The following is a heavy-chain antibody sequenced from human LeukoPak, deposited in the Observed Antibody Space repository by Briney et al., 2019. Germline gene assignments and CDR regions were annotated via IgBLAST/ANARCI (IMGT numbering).Heavy chain of an antibody. CDR1: GYSISSGNY. J-gene: IGHJ4*02. CDR3: AKGYCSSITCYDDRGAFDY. D-gene: IGHD2-2*01. Sequence: SETLSLTCSVSGYSISSGNYWGWIRQPPGKGLEWIGSIYHSGSTYYNSSLKSRVTISVDTSKNQFSLKLSSVTAADTAVYYCAKGYCSSITCYDDRGAFDYWGQGTLVTVSS. CDR2: IYHSGST. V-gene: IGHV4-38-2*02.